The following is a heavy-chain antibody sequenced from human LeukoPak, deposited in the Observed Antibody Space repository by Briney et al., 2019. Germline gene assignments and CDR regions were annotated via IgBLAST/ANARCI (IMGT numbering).Heavy chain of an antibody. Sequence: GGSLRLSCAASGLTFSSYGMHWVRQAPGKGLEWVAVISYDGSNKYYADSVKGRFSISRDSSKNTLYLEMNSLRAEDTAVYYCARHYDTSGYHYFDFRGQGTLVTVSS. CDR1: GLTFSSYG. D-gene: IGHD3-22*01. CDR2: ISYDGSNK. V-gene: IGHV3-30*03. J-gene: IGHJ4*02. CDR3: ARHYDTSGYHYFDF.